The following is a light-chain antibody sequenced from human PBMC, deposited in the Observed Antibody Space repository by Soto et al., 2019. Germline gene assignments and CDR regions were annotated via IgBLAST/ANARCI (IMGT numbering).Light chain of an antibody. CDR1: QSVNRN. Sequence: EIVMTQSPATLSVSPGERATLSCRASQSVNRNLAWYQQKPGQTPRLLIYDASSRATGIPARFSGSGSGTDFTLTIGSLKSEDFAVYYCQQYNNWPLTFGGGTNVEIK. CDR2: DAS. CDR3: QQYNNWPLT. V-gene: IGKV3-15*01. J-gene: IGKJ4*01.